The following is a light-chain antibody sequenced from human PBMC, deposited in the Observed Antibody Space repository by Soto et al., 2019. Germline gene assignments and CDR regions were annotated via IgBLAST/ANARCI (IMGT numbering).Light chain of an antibody. CDR2: TNN. V-gene: IGLV1-47*01. Sequence: QSVLTQPPSASGTHGQRVTISCSGSSSNIGVNYVYWYQQLPGTAPKLLIYTNNQRPSGVPDRFSGSKSGTSASLAIRGLRSEDDADYHCATWDDSLSGVLFGGGTKLTVL. CDR3: ATWDDSLSGVL. CDR1: SSNIGVNY. J-gene: IGLJ2*01.